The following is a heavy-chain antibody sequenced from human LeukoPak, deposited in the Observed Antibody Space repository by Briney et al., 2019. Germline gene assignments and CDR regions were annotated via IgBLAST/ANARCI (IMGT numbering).Heavy chain of an antibody. D-gene: IGHD3-9*01. V-gene: IGHV4-39*01. Sequence: PSETLSLTCTVSGGSISSSSYYWGWIRQPPGKGLEWIGSIYYSGSTYYNPSLKSRVTISVDTSKNQFSLKLSSVTAADTAVYYCASLNYDILTGYYLRFDYWGQGTLATVSS. CDR3: ASLNYDILTGYYLRFDY. J-gene: IGHJ4*02. CDR2: IYYSGST. CDR1: GGSISSSSYY.